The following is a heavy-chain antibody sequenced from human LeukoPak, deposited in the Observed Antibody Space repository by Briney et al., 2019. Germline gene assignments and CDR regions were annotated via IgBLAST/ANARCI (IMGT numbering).Heavy chain of an antibody. Sequence: SETLSLTCTVSGGSISSYYWSWIRQPPGKGLEWIGYIHYSGSTNYNPSLKSRVTISVDTSKNQFSLKLSSVTAADTAVYYCARVGYSGYDSEAKYSGSYYWFDPWGQGTLVTVSS. CDR2: IHYSGST. D-gene: IGHD5-12*01. J-gene: IGHJ5*02. V-gene: IGHV4-59*01. CDR3: ARVGYSGYDSEAKYSGSYYWFDP. CDR1: GGSISSYY.